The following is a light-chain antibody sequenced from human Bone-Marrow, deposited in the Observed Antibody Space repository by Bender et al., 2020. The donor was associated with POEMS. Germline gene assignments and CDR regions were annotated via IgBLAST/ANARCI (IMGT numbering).Light chain of an antibody. J-gene: IGLJ1*01. Sequence: SYALTQSPSLSVAPGETATITCGGIHIGSKRVHWYQQRPGQAPVVVISDDSDRPSGIPERFSGSNSGNTATLTISRVEAGDEADYYCQVWDTSSPYGYVFGTGTKVTVL. CDR1: HIGSKR. V-gene: IGLV3-21*01. CDR2: DDS. CDR3: QVWDTSSPYGYV.